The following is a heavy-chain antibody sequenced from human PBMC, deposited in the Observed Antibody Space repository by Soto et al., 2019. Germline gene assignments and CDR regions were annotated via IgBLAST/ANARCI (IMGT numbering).Heavy chain of an antibody. D-gene: IGHD1-20*01. J-gene: IGHJ6*02. CDR3: ARIKGITYDWIADGMDV. CDR1: GFSLITSGMG. Sequence: SGPTLVNHTQTLTLACTFCGFSLITSGMGVGWIRQPPGKALEWLALTYWNGDRRYSPSLKSRVTITTDTSKNQVVLTMANMDPVDTATYYCARIKGITYDWIADGMDVWGQGTTVTVSS. V-gene: IGHV2-5*01. CDR2: TYWNGDR.